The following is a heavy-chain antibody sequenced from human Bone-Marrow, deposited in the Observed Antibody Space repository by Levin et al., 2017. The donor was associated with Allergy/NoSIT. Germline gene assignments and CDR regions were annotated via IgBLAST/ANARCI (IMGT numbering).Heavy chain of an antibody. CDR1: GFAFSSYS. CDR2: ISRDSSSI. Sequence: RPGGSLRLSCEASGFAFSSYSMNWVRQAPGKGLEWISYISRDSSSIYYADSVKGRFTISRDNAKSSLFLQMNSLRAEDTALYYCARDPYGDSTGYTGYWGQGTLVTVSS. D-gene: IGHD3-22*01. CDR3: ARDPYGDSTGYTGY. J-gene: IGHJ4*02. V-gene: IGHV3-48*04.